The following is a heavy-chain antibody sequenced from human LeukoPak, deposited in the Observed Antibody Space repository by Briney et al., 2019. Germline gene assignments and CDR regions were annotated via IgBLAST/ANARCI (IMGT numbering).Heavy chain of an antibody. V-gene: IGHV3-23*01. Sequence: GGSLRLSCAASGFTFSSYAMSWVRQAPGKGLEWVSGISGTTSSTYYADSVKGRFTISRDNSKNTLFLQINSLRAEDTAVYYCAKVRTYYYYGLDVWGQGTTVTVSS. CDR1: GFTFSSYA. D-gene: IGHD1-14*01. J-gene: IGHJ6*02. CDR2: ISGTTSST. CDR3: AKVRTYYYYGLDV.